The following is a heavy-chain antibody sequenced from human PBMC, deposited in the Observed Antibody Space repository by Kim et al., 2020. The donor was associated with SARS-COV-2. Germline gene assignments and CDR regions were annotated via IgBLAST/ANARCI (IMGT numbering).Heavy chain of an antibody. CDR2: TT. CDR3: ARDRLGYFDY. Sequence: TTSSNPPLKVRVPISVDPSKIQFSLKLSSRTAADTAVYYCARDRLGYFDYWGQGTLVTVSS. D-gene: IGHD3-16*01. J-gene: IGHJ4*02. V-gene: IGHV4-59*01.